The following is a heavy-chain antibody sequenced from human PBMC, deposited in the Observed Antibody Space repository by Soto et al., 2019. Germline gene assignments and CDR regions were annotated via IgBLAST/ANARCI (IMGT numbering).Heavy chain of an antibody. J-gene: IGHJ4*02. CDR2: INHSGST. Sequence: SENLSLTCAVYGGSFSGYYWSWIRQPPGKGLEWIGEINHSGSTNYNPSLKSRVTISVDMSKNQFSLKLSSVTAADTAVYYCARGGRQKLITTPISYKIAYWGQGTLVT. V-gene: IGHV4-34*01. CDR3: ARGGRQKLITTPISYKIAY. D-gene: IGHD6-13*01. CDR1: GGSFSGYY.